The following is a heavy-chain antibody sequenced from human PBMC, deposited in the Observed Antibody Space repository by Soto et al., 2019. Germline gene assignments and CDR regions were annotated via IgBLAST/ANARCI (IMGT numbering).Heavy chain of an antibody. Sequence: PGGSLRLSCTAAGFTFSSYGMHWVRQAPGKGLEWVAVIWYDGSTKYYADSVKGRFTISRDNSKNRLFLQMNSLRAEDTAMYYCARDAFEGATPRTFDYWGQGTLVTVSS. CDR1: GFTFSSYG. CDR2: IWYDGSTK. J-gene: IGHJ4*02. D-gene: IGHD3-16*01. V-gene: IGHV3-33*01. CDR3: ARDAFEGATPRTFDY.